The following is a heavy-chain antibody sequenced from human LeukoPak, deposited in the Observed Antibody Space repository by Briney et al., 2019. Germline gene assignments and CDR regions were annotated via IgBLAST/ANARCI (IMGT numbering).Heavy chain of an antibody. CDR2: ISSSGSTI. CDR3: ATLIIVATTTQDY. V-gene: IGHV3-11*04. D-gene: IGHD5-12*01. CDR1: GFTFSDYY. Sequence: GGSLRLSCAASGFTFSDYYMSWIRQAPGKGLEWVSYISSSGSTIYYADSVKGRFTISRDNSKNTLYLQMNSLRAEDTAVYYCATLIIVATTTQDYWGQGTLVTVSS. J-gene: IGHJ4*02.